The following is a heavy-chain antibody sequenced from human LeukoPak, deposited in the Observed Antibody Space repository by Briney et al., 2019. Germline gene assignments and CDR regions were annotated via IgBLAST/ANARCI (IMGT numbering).Heavy chain of an antibody. CDR2: ITSSSDAI. J-gene: IGHJ4*02. CDR1: GFTFNSYS. Sequence: GGSLRLSCAASGFTFNSYSMNWVRDAPGKGLEWVSYITSSSDAIYYADSVKGRFTISRDNAKNTLYLQMNSLRAEDTAVYYCARGGGYSYGSFDYWGQGTLVTVSS. D-gene: IGHD5-18*01. V-gene: IGHV3-48*04. CDR3: ARGGGYSYGSFDY.